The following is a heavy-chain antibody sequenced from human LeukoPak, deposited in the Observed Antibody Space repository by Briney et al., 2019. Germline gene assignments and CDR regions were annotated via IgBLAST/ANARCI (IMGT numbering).Heavy chain of an antibody. D-gene: IGHD3-10*01. J-gene: IGHJ5*02. CDR1: GGSISSSSYY. V-gene: IGHV4-39*07. CDR3: ARGFYGSGSYYFSPRFDP. Sequence: SETLSLTCTVSGGSISSSSYYWGWIRQPPGKGLEWIGEINHSGSTNYNPSLKSRVTISVDTSKNQFSLKLSSVTAADTAVYYCARGFYGSGSYYFSPRFDPWGQGTLVTVSS. CDR2: INHSGST.